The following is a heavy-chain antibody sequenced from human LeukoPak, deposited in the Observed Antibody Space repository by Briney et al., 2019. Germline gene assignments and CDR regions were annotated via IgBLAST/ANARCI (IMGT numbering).Heavy chain of an antibody. CDR2: IIPIFGTA. J-gene: IGHJ5*02. D-gene: IGHD6-13*01. Sequence: ASVKVSCKASGGTFSSYAISWVRQAPGQGLEWMGGIIPIFGTANYAQKFQGRVTITTDESTSTAYMELSSLRSEDTAVYYCARDVGESRKRYSSSWYVRFDPWGQGTLVTVSS. CDR3: ARDVGESRKRYSSSWYVRFDP. CDR1: GGTFSSYA. V-gene: IGHV1-69*05.